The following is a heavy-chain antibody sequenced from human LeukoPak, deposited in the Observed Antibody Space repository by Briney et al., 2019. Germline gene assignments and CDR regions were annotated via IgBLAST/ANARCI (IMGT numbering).Heavy chain of an antibody. J-gene: IGHJ3*02. CDR1: GGSISNYY. Sequence: PSETLSLTCTVSGGSISNYYWSWVRQPPGKGLEWIGYIYYSGSTTYNPSLKSRVTMSVDTSKNQFSLKLSSVTAADTAVYYCARGAYYDILTGYYTGSFDIWGQGTMVTVSS. V-gene: IGHV4-59*12. CDR2: IYYSGST. CDR3: ARGAYYDILTGYYTGSFDI. D-gene: IGHD3-9*01.